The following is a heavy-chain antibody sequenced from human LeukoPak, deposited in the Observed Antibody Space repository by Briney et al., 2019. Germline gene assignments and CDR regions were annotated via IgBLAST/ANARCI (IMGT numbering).Heavy chain of an antibody. V-gene: IGHV3-30*03. CDR1: GFTFGTYG. Sequence: GGSLRLSCAASGFTFGTYGMHWVRQAPGKGLEWVAVISIDGSNKYYADSVKGRFTISREISKKTLYLQMNSLRSEDTAVYYCARDLDAFDIWGQGTMVTVSS. CDR2: ISIDGSNK. J-gene: IGHJ3*02. CDR3: ARDLDAFDI.